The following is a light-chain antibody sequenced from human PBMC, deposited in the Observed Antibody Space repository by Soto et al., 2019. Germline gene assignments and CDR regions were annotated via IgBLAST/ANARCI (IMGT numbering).Light chain of an antibody. Sequence: EIVLTQSPVTLSLSPGERATLSCRASQSVGSYLAWYQQKPGQAPRLLIYDASNRATGIPARFSGGGSGTDFTLTIDNLEPEDFAIYYCQQRSNWPPITFGQGTRLEIK. V-gene: IGKV3-11*01. CDR1: QSVGSY. CDR3: QQRSNWPPIT. CDR2: DAS. J-gene: IGKJ5*01.